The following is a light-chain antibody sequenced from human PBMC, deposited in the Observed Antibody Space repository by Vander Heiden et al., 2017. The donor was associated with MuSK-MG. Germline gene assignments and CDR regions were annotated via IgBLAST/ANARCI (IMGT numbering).Light chain of an antibody. Sequence: DIQMTQSPSTLSASVGDRVTITCRASQNINTWLAWYQRKAGKAPKLLIYKASRLEGGVPSRFNGSGSGTEFTLTISNLQPEDFATYYCQQCHRFYTFGQGTELE. V-gene: IGKV1-5*03. CDR2: KAS. CDR1: QNINTW. J-gene: IGKJ2*01. CDR3: QQCHRFYT.